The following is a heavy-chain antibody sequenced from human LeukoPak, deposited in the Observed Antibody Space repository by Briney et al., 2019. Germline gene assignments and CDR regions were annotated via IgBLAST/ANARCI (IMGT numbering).Heavy chain of an antibody. D-gene: IGHD1-1*01. CDR3: VRPESAGTKYRFDY. J-gene: IGHJ4*02. CDR2: IYSSGTT. CDR1: GGSISSGTYY. V-gene: IGHV4-61*10. Sequence: SETLSLTCTVSGGSISSGTYYWSWIRQPAGKGLEWIGHIYSSGTTNYNPSLKSRVTISVDTSKNQFSLNLTSVTAADTAVYYCVRPESAGTKYRFDYWGQGALVTVSS.